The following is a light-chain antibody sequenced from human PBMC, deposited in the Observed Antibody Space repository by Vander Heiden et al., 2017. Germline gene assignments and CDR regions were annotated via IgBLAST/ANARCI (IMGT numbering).Light chain of an antibody. J-gene: IGLJ2*01. CDR1: SPNIGTTT. Sequence: QSVLTQPPSASGPPAQRAPIPSSGCSPNIGTTTVNCYQQLPGTAPKLLISGNDQRPSGVPDRFSGSNAGTSASLAISGLQSEDEADYYCAAWDDSLKGPYVAFGGGTKLTVL. V-gene: IGLV1-44*01. CDR3: AAWDDSLKGPYVA. CDR2: GND.